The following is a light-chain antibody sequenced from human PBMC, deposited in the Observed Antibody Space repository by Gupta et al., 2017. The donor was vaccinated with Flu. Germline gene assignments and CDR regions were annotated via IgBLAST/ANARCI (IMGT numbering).Light chain of an antibody. CDR2: GNN. CDR1: SPNIGADYD. CDR3: QSYDSSLSVVI. V-gene: IGLV1-40*01. J-gene: IGLJ2*01. Sequence: QSVLTQPPSVSGAPGQRVTIPLTGSSPNIGADYDVHWYQQFPGAAPKLLIFGNNNRPSGVPDRFSGSKSGTSASLVVSGLQAEDEGDYFCQSYDSSLSVVIFGGGTKLTVL.